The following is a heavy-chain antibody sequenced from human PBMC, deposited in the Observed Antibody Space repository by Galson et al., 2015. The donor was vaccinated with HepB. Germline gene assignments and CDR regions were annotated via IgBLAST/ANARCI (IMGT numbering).Heavy chain of an antibody. D-gene: IGHD4-23*01. CDR2: INPSGGST. Sequence: SVTVSCKASGSTFTSYYMHWVRQAPGQGLEWMGIINPSGGSTSYAQKFQGRVTMTRDTSTSTVYMELSSLRSEDTAVYYCASGGGNHNDAFDIWGQGTMVTVSS. CDR3: ASGGGNHNDAFDI. J-gene: IGHJ3*02. CDR1: GSTFTSYY. V-gene: IGHV1-46*01.